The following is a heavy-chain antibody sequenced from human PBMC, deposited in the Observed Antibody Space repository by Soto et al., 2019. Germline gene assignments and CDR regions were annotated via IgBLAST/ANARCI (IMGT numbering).Heavy chain of an antibody. CDR3: ARQDYYGAGIYYFDH. CDR2: INGANGDT. Sequence: QVQLVQSGAEVKKPGASVKVSCKASGYTFTAYPVHWVRQAPGQRLEWMGWINGANGDTGYSQKFQGRVTVTRDTSANTVYMELSSLTSEDTAVYYFARQDYYGAGIYYFDHWGQGTLVTVSS. J-gene: IGHJ4*02. D-gene: IGHD3-10*01. V-gene: IGHV1-3*01. CDR1: GYTFTAYP.